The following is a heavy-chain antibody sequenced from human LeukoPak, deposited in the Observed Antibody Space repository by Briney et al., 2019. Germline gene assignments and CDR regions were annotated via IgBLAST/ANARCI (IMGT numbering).Heavy chain of an antibody. V-gene: IGHV3-33*01. D-gene: IGHD3-22*01. CDR3: ARDFLPSAVVINCGY. CDR2: IWYDGSNK. Sequence: PGRSLRLSCAAPGFTFSSYGMHWVRQAPGKGLEWVAVIWYDGSNKYYADSVRGRFTISRDNSKNTLYLQMNSLRAEDTAVYYCARDFLPSAVVINCGYWGQGTLVTVSS. CDR1: GFTFSSYG. J-gene: IGHJ4*02.